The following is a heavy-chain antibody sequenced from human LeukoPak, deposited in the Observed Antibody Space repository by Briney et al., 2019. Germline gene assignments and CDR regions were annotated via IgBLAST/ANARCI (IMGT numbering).Heavy chain of an antibody. CDR1: GFTFSSYA. CDR2: ISGSGGST. V-gene: IGHV3-23*01. D-gene: IGHD2-2*01. Sequence: GGSPRLSCAASGFTFSSYAMSWVRQAPGKGLEWVSAISGSGGSTYYADSVKGRFTISRDNSKNTLYLQMNSLRAEDTAVYYCAKYQSGLLRGVHFDYWGQGTLVTVSS. CDR3: AKYQSGLLRGVHFDY. J-gene: IGHJ4*02.